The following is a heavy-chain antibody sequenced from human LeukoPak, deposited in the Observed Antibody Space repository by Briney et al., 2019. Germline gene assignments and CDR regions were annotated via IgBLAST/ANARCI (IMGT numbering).Heavy chain of an antibody. CDR3: ARDGGSYYEDYYYYMDV. V-gene: IGHV4-4*07. CDR2: IYTSGST. Sequence: SETLSLTCTVSGGSISSYYWSWIRQPAGKGLEWIGRIYTSGSTNYNPSLKSRVTMSVDTSKNQFSLKLSSVTAADTAVYYCARDGGSYYEDYYYYMDVWGKGTTVTISS. J-gene: IGHJ6*03. D-gene: IGHD1-26*01. CDR1: GGSISSYY.